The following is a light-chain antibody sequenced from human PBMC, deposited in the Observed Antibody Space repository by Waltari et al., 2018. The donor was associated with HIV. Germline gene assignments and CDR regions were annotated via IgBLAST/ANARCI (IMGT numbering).Light chain of an antibody. J-gene: IGKJ4*01. CDR1: QSVTTY. CDR2: GAS. CDR3: QQYAGSPLT. Sequence: EIVLTQSQGPLSLSPGERATLSCRASQSVTTYLAWYQQKPGQAPRLLIYGASSRATGIPDRFSGSGSGTDFTLTISRLEPEDFAMFYCQQYAGSPLTFGGGTKVEIK. V-gene: IGKV3-20*01.